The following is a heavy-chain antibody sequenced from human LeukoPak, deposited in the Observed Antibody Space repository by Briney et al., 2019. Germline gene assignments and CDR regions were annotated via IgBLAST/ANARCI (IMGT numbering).Heavy chain of an antibody. J-gene: IGHJ5*02. CDR1: GGSISSYY. CDR2: IYYSGST. D-gene: IGHD6-6*01. CDR3: ARDVAARGFYWFDP. V-gene: IGHV4-59*12. Sequence: SETLSLTCTVSGGSISSYYWSWIRQPPGKGLEWIGYIYYSGSTNYNPSLKSRVTISVDTSKNQFSLKLSSVTAADTAVYYCARDVAARGFYWFDPWGQGTLVTVSS.